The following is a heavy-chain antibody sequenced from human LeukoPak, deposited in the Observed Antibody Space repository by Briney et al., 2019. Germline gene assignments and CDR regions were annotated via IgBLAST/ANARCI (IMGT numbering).Heavy chain of an antibody. CDR3: AYDSSGYYYFDY. J-gene: IGHJ4*02. V-gene: IGHV3-23*01. CDR2: INSNGGST. Sequence: GSLRLSCAASGFTFSSYAMSWVRQAPGKELQWVSGINSNGGSTYYADSVKGRFTISRDNSKNTLYLQMNRLRAEDTAVYYCAYDSSGYYYFDYWGQGTLVTVSS. CDR1: GFTFSSYA. D-gene: IGHD3-22*01.